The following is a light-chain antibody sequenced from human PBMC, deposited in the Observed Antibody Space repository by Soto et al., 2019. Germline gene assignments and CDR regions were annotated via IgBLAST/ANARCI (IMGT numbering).Light chain of an antibody. V-gene: IGKV3-20*01. CDR3: QQYGSSPPRFT. CDR1: QSVSSN. Sequence: RASQSVSSNLAWYQQKPGQAPRLFIYGASTRATGIPARFSGSGSGTDFTLTISRLEPEDFAVYYCQQYGSSPPRFTFGPGTKVDIK. CDR2: GAS. J-gene: IGKJ3*01.